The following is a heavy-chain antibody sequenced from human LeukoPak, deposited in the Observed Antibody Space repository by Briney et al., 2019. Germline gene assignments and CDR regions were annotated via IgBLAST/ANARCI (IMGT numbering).Heavy chain of an antibody. CDR2: MYYSGST. Sequence: SETLSLICTVSGGSISSYYWSWIRQPPGKGLEWIGYMYYSGSTNYNPSLKSRVTISVDTSKNQFSLKLSSVTAADTAVYYCARVLYPVAVVPFDYWGQGTLVTVSS. CDR3: ARVLYPVAVVPFDY. V-gene: IGHV4-59*01. J-gene: IGHJ4*02. CDR1: GGSISSYY. D-gene: IGHD6-19*01.